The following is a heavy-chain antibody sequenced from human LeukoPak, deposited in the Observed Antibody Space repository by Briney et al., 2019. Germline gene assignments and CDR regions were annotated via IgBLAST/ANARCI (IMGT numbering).Heavy chain of an antibody. CDR1: GGSSSSSNW. Sequence: SGTLSLTCAVSGGSSSSSNWWNWVRQPPGKGLEWIGEIDHSGRTNYNPSLKSRVTISVDKSKDQISLKLSSVTAADTAVYYCASKEYYYYGMDVWGQGTTVTVSS. CDR2: IDHSGRT. CDR3: ASKEYYYYGMDV. V-gene: IGHV4-4*02. J-gene: IGHJ6*01.